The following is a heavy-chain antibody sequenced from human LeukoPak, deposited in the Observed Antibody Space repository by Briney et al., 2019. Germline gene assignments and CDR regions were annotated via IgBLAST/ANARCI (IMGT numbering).Heavy chain of an antibody. CDR3: ARGTGGMATIYYFDY. J-gene: IGHJ4*02. D-gene: IGHD5-24*01. Sequence: SVKVSCKASGGTFSGYAISWVRQAPGQGLEWMGGIIPIFGTANYAQKFQGRVTITTDESTSTAYMELSSLRSEDTAVYYCARGTGGMATIYYFDYWGQGTLVTVSS. V-gene: IGHV1-69*05. CDR2: IIPIFGTA. CDR1: GGTFSGYA.